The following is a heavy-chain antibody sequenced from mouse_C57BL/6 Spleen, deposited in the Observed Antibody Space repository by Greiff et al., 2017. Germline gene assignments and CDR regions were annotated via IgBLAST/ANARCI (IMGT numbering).Heavy chain of an antibody. CDR3: ARVGYGYYSWFAY. D-gene: IGHD2-3*01. CDR1: GYAFSSYW. CDR2: IHPGDGDT. V-gene: IGHV1-80*01. Sequence: QVQLQQPGAELVKPGASVKISCKASGYAFSSYWMNWVKQRPGQGLEWIGQIHPGDGDTHYNGKFKGQATLTADKSSSTAYMQLSSLTSEDSAVYFWARVGYGYYSWFAYWGQGTLVTVSA. J-gene: IGHJ3*01.